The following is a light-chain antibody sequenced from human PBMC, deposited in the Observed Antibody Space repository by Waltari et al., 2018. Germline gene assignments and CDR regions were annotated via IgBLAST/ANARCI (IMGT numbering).Light chain of an antibody. V-gene: IGKV4-1*01. CDR2: WAS. Sequence: DIVLTQSPDSLAVSLCERAVINCKSSQSVFHTNDKNYLAWYQQKPGQPPKLPIYWASTRDSGVPDRFSGSGSGTDFTLAISSLQPEDVAVYVCQQYYSSPNTFGQGTKVEIK. CDR1: QSVFHTNDKNY. CDR3: QQYYSSPNT. J-gene: IGKJ2*01.